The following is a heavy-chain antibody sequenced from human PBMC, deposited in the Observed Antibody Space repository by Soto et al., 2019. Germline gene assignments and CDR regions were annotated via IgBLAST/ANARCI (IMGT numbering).Heavy chain of an antibody. V-gene: IGHV3-9*01. D-gene: IGHD2-21*02. CDR2: ISWNSGSI. CDR3: ARQVVVTAFDY. Sequence: DVQLVESGGGLVQPGRSLRLSCAASGFTFDDYAMHWVRQAPGKGLEWVSGISWNSGSIGYADSVKGRFTISRDNAKNSLYLQMNSLRAEDTALYYCARQVVVTAFDYWGQGTLVTVSS. CDR1: GFTFDDYA. J-gene: IGHJ4*02.